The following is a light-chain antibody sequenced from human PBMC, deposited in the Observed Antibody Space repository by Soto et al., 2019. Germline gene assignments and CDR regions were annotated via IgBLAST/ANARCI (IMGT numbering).Light chain of an antibody. CDR2: EVT. V-gene: IGLV2-14*01. CDR1: SSDVGDYNF. CDR3: SSYTTSAPYV. J-gene: IGLJ1*01. Sequence: QSALTQPASVSGSPGQSITISCTGTSSDVGDYNFVSWYQHHPGRAPKLIFYEVTIRTSGVSNRFSGSKSGNTASLTISGLQAEDEADYYCSSYTTSAPYVFGSGTKLTVL.